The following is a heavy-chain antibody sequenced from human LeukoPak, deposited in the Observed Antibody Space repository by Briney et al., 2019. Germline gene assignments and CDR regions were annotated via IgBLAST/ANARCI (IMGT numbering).Heavy chain of an antibody. CDR3: ARDGDGYNQYYFDY. J-gene: IGHJ4*02. D-gene: IGHD5-24*01. CDR1: GYTFTGYY. CDR2: INPNSGGT. V-gene: IGHV1-2*02. Sequence: ASGKVSCKASGYTFTGYYMHWVRQAPGQGLEWMGWINPNSGGTNYAQKFQGRVTMTRDTSISTAYMELSRLRSDDTAVYYCARDGDGYNQYYFDYWGQGTLVTVSS.